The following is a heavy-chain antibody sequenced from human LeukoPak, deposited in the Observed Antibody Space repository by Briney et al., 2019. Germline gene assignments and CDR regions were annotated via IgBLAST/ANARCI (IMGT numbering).Heavy chain of an antibody. Sequence: SETLSLTCAVSGGSISSGGYSWGWVRQPPGKGLEWIGYIYHSGSTYYNPSLKSRVTISVDRSKNQFSLKLSSVTAADTAVYYCASRRSDEYYFDYWGQGTLVTVSS. CDR3: ASRRSDEYYFDY. D-gene: IGHD3-16*01. J-gene: IGHJ4*02. CDR1: GGSISSGGYS. V-gene: IGHV4-30-2*01. CDR2: IYHSGST.